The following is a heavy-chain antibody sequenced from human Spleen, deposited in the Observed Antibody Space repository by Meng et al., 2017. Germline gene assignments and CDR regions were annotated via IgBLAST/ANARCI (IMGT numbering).Heavy chain of an antibody. J-gene: IGHJ4*02. CDR1: SNYA. CDR2: IIPKFGTA. V-gene: IGHV1-69*01. D-gene: IGHD3-10*01. Sequence: SNYAISWVRQAPGQGLEWMGGIIPKFGTANYAQRLQGRVTITADASTSTAYMELSSLRSEDTAVYYCARYMVRGISAKYYFDYWGQGTLVTVSS. CDR3: ARYMVRGISAKYYFDY.